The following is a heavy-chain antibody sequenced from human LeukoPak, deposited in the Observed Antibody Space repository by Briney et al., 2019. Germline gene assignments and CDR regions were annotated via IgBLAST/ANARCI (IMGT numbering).Heavy chain of an antibody. CDR2: IYSGGTT. CDR1: GFSVSNSY. Sequence: GGSLRLSCAASGFSVSNSYMSWVRQPPGKGLEWVSVIYSGGTTYYADSVKGRFTISRQNSKNTLYLQMNSLRTEDTAVYYCARDNGYTYAGDVFDIWGQGTMVTVSS. V-gene: IGHV3-53*04. D-gene: IGHD5-18*01. J-gene: IGHJ3*02. CDR3: ARDNGYTYAGDVFDI.